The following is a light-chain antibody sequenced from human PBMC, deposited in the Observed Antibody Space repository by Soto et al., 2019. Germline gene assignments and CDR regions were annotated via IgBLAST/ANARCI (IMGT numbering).Light chain of an antibody. CDR1: QSINNN. CDR3: QQYKSWFT. Sequence: IVMTQSPATLSVSPGERATLSCRASQSINNNLAWYQQKPDQAPRLLIYDASTGATDIPARFSGSGSGTEFTLTISSLQSEDSAVYFCQQYKSWFTFGQGTKLEIK. V-gene: IGKV3-15*01. J-gene: IGKJ2*01. CDR2: DAS.